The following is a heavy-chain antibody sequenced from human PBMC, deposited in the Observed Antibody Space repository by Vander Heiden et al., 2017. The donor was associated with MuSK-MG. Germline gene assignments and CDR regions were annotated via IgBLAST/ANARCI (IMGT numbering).Heavy chain of an antibody. D-gene: IGHD4-17*01. CDR3: ARVDHYGGNSVTNY. V-gene: IGHV3-21*01. CDR2: ISSSSSYI. CDR1: GFTFGSYS. Sequence: EVQLVESGGGLVKPGGSLRLSCAASGFTFGSYSRNWVRQAPGKGLEWVSSISSSSSYIYYADSVKGRFTISRDNAKNSLYLQMNSLRAEDTAVYYCARVDHYGGNSVTNYWGQGTLVTVSS. J-gene: IGHJ4*02.